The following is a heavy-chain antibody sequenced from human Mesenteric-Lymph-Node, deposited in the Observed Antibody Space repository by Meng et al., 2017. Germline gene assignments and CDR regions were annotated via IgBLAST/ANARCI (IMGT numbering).Heavy chain of an antibody. V-gene: IGHV4-4*02. CDR2: TSHSGST. CDR3: ASSDYYRSDY. Sequence: QVALQESRQWLLTPSEPLSVSVVVPGDSISRSDWWSLVRQPPGKWLEWIGETSHSGSTNYSPSLKSRVTISLDKSKNQLSLKLNSVTAADTAVYYCASSDYYRSDYWGQGTLVTVSS. J-gene: IGHJ4*02. D-gene: IGHD3-22*01. CDR1: GDSISRSDW.